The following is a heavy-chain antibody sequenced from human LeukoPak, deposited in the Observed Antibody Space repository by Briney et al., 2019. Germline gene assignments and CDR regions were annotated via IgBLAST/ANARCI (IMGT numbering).Heavy chain of an antibody. J-gene: IGHJ3*02. V-gene: IGHV4-39*01. CDR2: FYYIGST. D-gene: IGHD1-26*01. Sequence: PSETLSLTCTVSGGSISSNGYYWGWIRQPPGKGLEWIGSFYYIGSTFYSPSLKSRVTISVDTSKNQFSLKLSSVTAADTAVYYCARRSGTYHAFDIWGQGTMVTVSS. CDR3: ARRSGTYHAFDI. CDR1: GGSISSNGYY.